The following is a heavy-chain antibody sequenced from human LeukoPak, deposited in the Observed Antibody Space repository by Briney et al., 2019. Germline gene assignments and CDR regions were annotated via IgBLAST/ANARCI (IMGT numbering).Heavy chain of an antibody. Sequence: SETLSLTCTVSGGSISSTIYYWGWIRQPPGKGLEWIGSVYFSGSSYYNPSLKSRVTISVDTSENHFYLKLNSVTAADTAVYYCARGWYDLFDYWGQGTLVTVSS. D-gene: IGHD2-15*01. CDR3: ARGWYDLFDY. V-gene: IGHV4-39*07. CDR1: GGSISSTIYY. J-gene: IGHJ4*02. CDR2: VYFSGSS.